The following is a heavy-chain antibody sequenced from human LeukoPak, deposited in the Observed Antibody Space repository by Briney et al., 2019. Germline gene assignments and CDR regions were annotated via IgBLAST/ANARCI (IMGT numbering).Heavy chain of an antibody. J-gene: IGHJ5*02. D-gene: IGHD5-24*01. V-gene: IGHV1-46*01. CDR1: GYTFTSSY. CDR3: ARDNSVRDEAWWFNP. CDR2: ISSSGGST. Sequence: GASVKVFCKAFGYTFTSSYMHWVRHAPGQGPEWMGVISSSGGSTTYAQKFQGRVTLTRDMSTSTDYLELSSLRSEDTAVYYCARDNSVRDEAWWFNPWGQGTLVTVSS.